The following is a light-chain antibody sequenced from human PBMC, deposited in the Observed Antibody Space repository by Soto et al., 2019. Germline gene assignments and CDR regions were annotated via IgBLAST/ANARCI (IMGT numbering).Light chain of an antibody. V-gene: IGKV3-20*01. J-gene: IGKJ4*01. CDR2: GAS. CDR3: QQSGSSPLT. Sequence: IVLPQSPGTLSLSPGERATLSCRASQSVSNNYLAWYQQKPGQAPRLLIYGASNRATGIPDGFSGSGSATDFTLTISRLEPEDFAVYFCQQSGSSPLTFGGGTKVDIK. CDR1: QSVSNNY.